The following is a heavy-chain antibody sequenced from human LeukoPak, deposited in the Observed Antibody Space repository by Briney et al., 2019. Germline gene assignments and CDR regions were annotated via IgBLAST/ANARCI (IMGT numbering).Heavy chain of an antibody. CDR1: GGSIRSYY. CDR3: ARVLGYYDSLVAFDI. J-gene: IGHJ3*02. Sequence: SETLSLTCTVSGGSIRSYYWSWIRQPPGKGLEWIGYIYYSGSTNYNPSLKSRVTISVDTSKNQFSLKLSSVTAADTAVYYCARVLGYYDSLVAFDIWGQGTMVTVSS. D-gene: IGHD3-22*01. CDR2: IYYSGST. V-gene: IGHV4-59*01.